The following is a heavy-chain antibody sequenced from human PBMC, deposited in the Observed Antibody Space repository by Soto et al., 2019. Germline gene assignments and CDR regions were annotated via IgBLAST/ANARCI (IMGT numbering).Heavy chain of an antibody. Sequence: SETLSLTCTVSGGSIRSYYWSWIRQPPGKGLEWIGYIYYSGSTNYNPSLKSRVTISVDTSKNQFSLKLSSVTAADTAVYYCARDWAPGSSVTKINYYFDYWGQGTLVTVSS. V-gene: IGHV4-59*12. CDR1: GGSIRSYY. CDR2: IYYSGST. D-gene: IGHD3-22*01. J-gene: IGHJ4*02. CDR3: ARDWAPGSSVTKINYYFDY.